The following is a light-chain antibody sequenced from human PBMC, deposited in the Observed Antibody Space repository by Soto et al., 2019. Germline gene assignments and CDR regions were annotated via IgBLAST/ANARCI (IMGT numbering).Light chain of an antibody. Sequence: DIVMTQSPLSLPVTPGEPASISCRSSQSLLHSDGYNYLDWYLQKPGQSPQLLIYLGSNRASGVPDRFSGSGSYTDFTLKISRVEAEDVGVYYCMQSLQTWTFGQGTTVEIK. V-gene: IGKV2-28*01. CDR1: QSLLHSDGYNY. J-gene: IGKJ1*01. CDR3: MQSLQTWT. CDR2: LGS.